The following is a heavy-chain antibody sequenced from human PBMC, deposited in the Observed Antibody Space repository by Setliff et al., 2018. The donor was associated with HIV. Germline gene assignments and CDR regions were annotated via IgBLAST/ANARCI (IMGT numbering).Heavy chain of an antibody. Sequence: ASVKVSCKISGYTLAELSIHWVRQAPGKGLEWMGGFDPKDGETIYAQKLQGRVSMTEDTSTDIAYMDLSSLRSEDTAVYYCARGLPYYYDSSGYYYFDYWGQGTLVTVSS. V-gene: IGHV1-24*01. J-gene: IGHJ4*02. CDR1: GYTLAELS. D-gene: IGHD3-22*01. CDR2: FDPKDGET. CDR3: ARGLPYYYDSSGYYYFDY.